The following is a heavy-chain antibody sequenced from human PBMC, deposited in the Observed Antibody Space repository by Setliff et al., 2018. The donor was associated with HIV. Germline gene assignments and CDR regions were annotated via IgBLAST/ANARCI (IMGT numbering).Heavy chain of an antibody. J-gene: IGHJ4*02. CDR2: IIPIFGTA. CDR1: GGTFSSYA. Sequence: SVKVSCKASGGTFSSYAISWVRQASGQGLEWMGGIIPIFGTANYAQKFQGRVTITTDESTSTAYMELSSLRSEDTAVYYCARGMAVAGDSPDYWGQGTLVTVSS. V-gene: IGHV1-69*05. D-gene: IGHD2-15*01. CDR3: ARGMAVAGDSPDY.